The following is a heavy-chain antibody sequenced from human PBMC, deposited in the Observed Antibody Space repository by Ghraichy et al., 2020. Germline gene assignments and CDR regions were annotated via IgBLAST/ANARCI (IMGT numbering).Heavy chain of an antibody. CDR3: ARLAMASQVNAGWYFDV. Sequence: GGSLRLSCVTSGFSFSHCGFNWVRQAPGRGLEWIAYISNGGNTIYYADSVKGRFTVSKDNAKNSLYLQMNSLRDDDTAVYFCARLAMASQVNAGWYFDVWGRGTLVTVSS. D-gene: IGHD5-24*01. CDR2: ISNGGNTI. V-gene: IGHV3-48*02. J-gene: IGHJ2*01. CDR1: GFSFSHCG.